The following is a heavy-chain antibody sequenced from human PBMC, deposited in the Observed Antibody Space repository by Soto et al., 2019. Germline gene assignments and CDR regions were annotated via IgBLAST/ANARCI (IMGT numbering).Heavy chain of an antibody. CDR1: GFSLTNTGVT. D-gene: IGHD3-9*01. J-gene: IGHJ5*01. CDR3: AHSHFEIFTGPFDS. Sequence: QITLKESGPSLVKPTQTLTLTCTFSGFSLTNTGVTVGWIRQPPGKALEWLALVYWHDDKRYNPSLRNRLTIDKDTSKNRVVLTLANVGPVDTATYYCAHSHFEIFTGPFDSWGRGTLVTVSS. CDR2: VYWHDDK. V-gene: IGHV2-5*01.